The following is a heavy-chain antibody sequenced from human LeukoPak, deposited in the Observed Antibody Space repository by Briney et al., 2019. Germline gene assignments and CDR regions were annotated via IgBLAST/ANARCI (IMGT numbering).Heavy chain of an antibody. V-gene: IGHV4-30-4*07. Sequence: SETLSLTCAVSGGSISSGGYSWSWIRQPPGKGLEWIGYIYYSGSTYYNPSLKSRVTISVDTSKNQFSLKLSSVTAADTAVYYCARDLAGYFDYWGQGTLVTVSS. CDR1: GGSISSGGYS. CDR3: ARDLAGYFDY. CDR2: IYYSGST. J-gene: IGHJ4*02.